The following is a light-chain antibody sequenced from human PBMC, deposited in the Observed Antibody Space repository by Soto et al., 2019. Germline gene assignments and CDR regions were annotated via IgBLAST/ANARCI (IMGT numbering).Light chain of an antibody. V-gene: IGKV1-8*01. CDR1: QGISSY. J-gene: IGKJ4*01. CDR2: AAS. Sequence: SLSTQSPYSLSAAAGVRVTITCRASQGISSYLAWYQQKPGKAPKLLIYAASTLQSGVPSRFSGSGSGTDFTLTISCLQSEDFATYYCPQYYSYPLTSGGRTKVDVK. CDR3: PQYYSYPLT.